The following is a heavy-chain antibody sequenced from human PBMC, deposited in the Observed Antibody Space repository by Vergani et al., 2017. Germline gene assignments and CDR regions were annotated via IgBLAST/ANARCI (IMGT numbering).Heavy chain of an antibody. J-gene: IGHJ6*03. CDR2: INHSGST. D-gene: IGHD2-2*01. V-gene: IGHV4-34*01. CDR1: GGSFSGYY. CDR3: ARGWTKLGYCSSTSCYYYYMDV. Sequence: QVQLQQWGAGLLKPSETLSLTCAVYGGSFSGYYWSWIRQPPGKGLEWIGKINHSGSTNYNPSLKSRVTISVDTSKNQFSLKLSSVTAADTAVYYCARGWTKLGYCSSTSCYYYYMDVWGKGTTVTVSS.